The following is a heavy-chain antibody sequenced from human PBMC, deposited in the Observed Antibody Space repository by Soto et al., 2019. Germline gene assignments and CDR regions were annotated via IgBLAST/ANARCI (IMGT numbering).Heavy chain of an antibody. CDR1: EFTFSGYP. CDR2: ISGSGGST. D-gene: IGHD3-9*01. CDR3: AKDSDILTGYYDY. J-gene: IGHJ4*02. V-gene: IGHV3-23*01. Sequence: GGTLRLSFAASEFTFSGYPMIWVRQAPGKGLEWVSAISGSGGSTYYADSVKGRFTISRDNSKNTLYLQMNSLRAEDTAVYYCAKDSDILTGYYDYWGQGTLVTVSS.